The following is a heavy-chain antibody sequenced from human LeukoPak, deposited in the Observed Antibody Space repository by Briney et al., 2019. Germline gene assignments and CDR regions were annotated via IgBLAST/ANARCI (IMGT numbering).Heavy chain of an antibody. V-gene: IGHV4-39*07. J-gene: IGHJ3*02. CDR2: IYYSGST. D-gene: IGHD3-10*01. Sequence: SETLSLTCTVSGGSISSSSYYWGWIRQPPGKGLEWIGSIYYSGSTYYNPSLKSRVTISVDTSKNQFSLKLSSVTAADTAVYYCARGEVLTRAFGIWGQGTMVTVSS. CDR3: ARGEVLTRAFGI. CDR1: GGSISSSSYY.